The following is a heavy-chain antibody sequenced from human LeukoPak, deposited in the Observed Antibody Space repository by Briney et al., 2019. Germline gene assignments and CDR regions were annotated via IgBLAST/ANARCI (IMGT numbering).Heavy chain of an antibody. J-gene: IGHJ4*02. CDR3: ARSATIPY. D-gene: IGHD2-15*01. V-gene: IGHV3-23*01. Sequence: GGSLRLSCAASGFTFSSYAMSWVRQAPGKGLEWVSAISGSGGTIYYADSVKGRFTISRDNAKNSLYLQMNSLRAEDTAVYYCARSATIPYWGQGTLVTVSS. CDR2: ISGSGGTI. CDR1: GFTFSSYA.